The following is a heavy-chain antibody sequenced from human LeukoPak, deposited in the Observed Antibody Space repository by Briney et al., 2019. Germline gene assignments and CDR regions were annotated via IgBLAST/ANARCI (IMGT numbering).Heavy chain of an antibody. V-gene: IGHV4-39*07. CDR3: ARDPDY. J-gene: IGHJ4*02. CDR1: GGSISSSRYY. CDR2: IYYRGST. Sequence: SETLSLTCTVSGGSISSSRYYWGWLRQPPGKGLECIGNIYYRGSTYYNTSIKSQVTISVDTSKNQFSLKLSSVTAADTAVYYCARDPDYWGQGTLVTVSS.